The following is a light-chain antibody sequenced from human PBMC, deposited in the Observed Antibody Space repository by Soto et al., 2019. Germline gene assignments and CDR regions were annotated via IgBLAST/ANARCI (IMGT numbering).Light chain of an antibody. CDR3: QQYNIWPPWT. CDR2: DAS. J-gene: IGKJ1*01. Sequence: EVVLTQSPATLSLSPGERATLSCRASQTLANYLAWYQQRPGQAPRLLIYDASNRATGIPARFSGSGSGTDFTLTISSLEPEDSAVYYCQQYNIWPPWTFGQGTKVEVK. CDR1: QTLANY. V-gene: IGKV3-11*01.